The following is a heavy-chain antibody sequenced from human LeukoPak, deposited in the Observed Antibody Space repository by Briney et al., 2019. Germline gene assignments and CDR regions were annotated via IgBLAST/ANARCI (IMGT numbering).Heavy chain of an antibody. Sequence: SGGSLRLSFAASGFTFSRYWMSWVRQAPGKGLEWVANIKQHGSETYYVDSVKGRFTISRDNAKNSLYLQMNSLRAEDTAVYYCARVSRYSYGSFDYWGQGTLVTVSS. CDR2: IKQHGSET. CDR3: ARVSRYSYGSFDY. CDR1: GFTFSRYW. V-gene: IGHV3-7*01. J-gene: IGHJ4*02. D-gene: IGHD5-18*01.